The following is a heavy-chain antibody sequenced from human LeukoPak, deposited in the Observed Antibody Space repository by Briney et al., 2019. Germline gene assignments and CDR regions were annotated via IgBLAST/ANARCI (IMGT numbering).Heavy chain of an antibody. CDR1: GFNFNNYN. CDR3: ARAGGVAVAYDY. CDR2: ITLSSSTI. V-gene: IGHV3-48*04. Sequence: GGSLRLSCAASGFNFNNYNMNWVRQAPGKGLEWVSYITLSSSTIYYADSVKGRFTISRDNAKNSLYLQMNSLRAEDKAVYYCARAGGVAVAYDYWGQGTLVTVSS. J-gene: IGHJ4*02. D-gene: IGHD6-19*01.